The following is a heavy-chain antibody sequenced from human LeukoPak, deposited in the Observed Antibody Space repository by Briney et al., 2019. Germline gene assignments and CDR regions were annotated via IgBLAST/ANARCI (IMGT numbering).Heavy chain of an antibody. J-gene: IGHJ6*02. D-gene: IGHD3-22*01. CDR2: INPGGGST. CDR1: GYTFTSYY. Sequence: ASVKVSCKASGYTFTSYYMHWVRQAPGQGLEWMGIINPGGGSTSYAQKFQGRVTMTRDTSTSTVYMELSSLRSEDTAVYYCARDSGGYYYDSSGYYQGYGMDVWGQGTTVTVSS. CDR3: ARDSGGYYYDSSGYYQGYGMDV. V-gene: IGHV1-46*01.